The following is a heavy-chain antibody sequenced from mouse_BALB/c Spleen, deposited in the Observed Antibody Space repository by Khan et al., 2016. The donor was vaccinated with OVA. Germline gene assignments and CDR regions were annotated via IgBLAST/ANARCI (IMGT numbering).Heavy chain of an antibody. V-gene: IGHV2-6-4*01. D-gene: IGHD2-14*01. Sequence: QVQLQQPGPGLVAPSQSLSITCTVSGFSLSRYNIHWVRQPPGKGLEWLGMIWGGGGTDYNSTLKSRLSISKDNSKSQVFLKMNSLQTDDSAMYSCARAYYRYDGYYAMDYWGQGTSVTVSS. CDR3: ARAYYRYDGYYAMDY. CDR2: IWGGGGT. CDR1: GFSLSRYN. J-gene: IGHJ4*01.